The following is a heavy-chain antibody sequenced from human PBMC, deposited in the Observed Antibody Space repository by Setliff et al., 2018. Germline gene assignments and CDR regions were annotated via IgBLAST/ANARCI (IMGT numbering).Heavy chain of an antibody. D-gene: IGHD3-9*01. J-gene: IGHJ6*03. CDR1: GYTFTNYA. Sequence: ASVKVSCKASGYTFTNYAIAWVRQAPGQGLEYMGWINPNSGGTNYAPKFQGRVTMTRDTSISTVYMEVSRLRSDDTAVYFCARDGDILTTYYIYYYYMDVWGKGTTVTVSS. CDR3: ARDGDILTTYYIYYYYMDV. CDR2: INPNSGGT. V-gene: IGHV1-2*02.